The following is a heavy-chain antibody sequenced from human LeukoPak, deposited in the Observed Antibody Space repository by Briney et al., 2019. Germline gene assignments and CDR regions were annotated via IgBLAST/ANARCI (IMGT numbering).Heavy chain of an antibody. V-gene: IGHV4-59*01. J-gene: IGHJ5*02. CDR1: GGSISSYY. CDR3: ARVLLNRLLWFGVRAGWFDP. CDR2: IYYSGST. D-gene: IGHD3-10*01. Sequence: SETLSLTCTVSGGSISSYYWSWIRQPPGKGLEWIGYIYYSGSTNYNPSLKSRVTISVDTSKNQFSLKLSSVTAADTAVYYCARVLLNRLLWFGVRAGWFDPWGQGTLVTVSS.